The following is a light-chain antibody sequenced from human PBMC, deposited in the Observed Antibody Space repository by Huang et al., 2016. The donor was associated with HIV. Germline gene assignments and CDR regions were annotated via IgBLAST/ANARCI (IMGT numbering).Light chain of an antibody. J-gene: IGKJ1*01. CDR2: KAS. V-gene: IGKV1-5*03. CDR1: QTISSW. Sequence: DIQMTQSPSTLSASVGDRVTITCRASQTISSWLAWYQQKPGKAPKLLIYKASTLDSGVPSRFSGSGSGTEFTLTISSLQSDDFATYYCQQYSDFSGTFGQGTKVEIK. CDR3: QQYSDFSGT.